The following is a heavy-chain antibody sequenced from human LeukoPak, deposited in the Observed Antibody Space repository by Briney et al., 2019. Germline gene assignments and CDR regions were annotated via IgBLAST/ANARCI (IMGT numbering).Heavy chain of an antibody. Sequence: GGSLRLSCVASEFTLSSYVMHWVRQPTGRGLEWVSGIGTVGETYYLGSVKGRFTISREDAKNSLYLQIDSVTAEDTATYFCAREGYSSGRAPAFDMWGQGTTVTVSS. D-gene: IGHD6-19*01. CDR1: EFTLSSYV. CDR3: AREGYSSGRAPAFDM. V-gene: IGHV3-13*01. CDR2: IGTVGET. J-gene: IGHJ3*02.